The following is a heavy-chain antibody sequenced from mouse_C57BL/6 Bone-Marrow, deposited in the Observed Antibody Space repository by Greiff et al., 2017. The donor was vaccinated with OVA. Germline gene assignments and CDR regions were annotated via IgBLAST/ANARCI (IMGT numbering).Heavy chain of an antibody. D-gene: IGHD2-1*01. J-gene: IGHJ2*01. V-gene: IGHV14-4*01. CDR1: GFNIKDDY. Sequence: EVKLMESGAELVRPGASVKLSCTASGFNIKDDYMHWVKQRPEQGLEWIGWIDPENGDTEYASKFQGKATITADTSSNTAYLQLSSLTSEDTAVYYCTTYADLLTRDYWGQGTTLTVSS. CDR3: TTYADLLTRDY. CDR2: IDPENGDT.